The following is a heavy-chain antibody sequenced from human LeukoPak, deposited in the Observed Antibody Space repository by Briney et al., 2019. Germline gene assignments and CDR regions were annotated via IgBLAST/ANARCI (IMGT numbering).Heavy chain of an antibody. CDR1: GYTFTGYY. V-gene: IGHV1-2*02. Sequence: VASVKVSCKASGYTFTGYYMHWVRQAPGQGLEWMGWINPNSGGTNYAQKFQGRVTMTRDTSISTAYMELSRLRSDDTAVYYCARARIAAAATRYWGQGTLVTVSS. CDR2: INPNSGGT. CDR3: ARARIAAAATRY. D-gene: IGHD6-13*01. J-gene: IGHJ4*02.